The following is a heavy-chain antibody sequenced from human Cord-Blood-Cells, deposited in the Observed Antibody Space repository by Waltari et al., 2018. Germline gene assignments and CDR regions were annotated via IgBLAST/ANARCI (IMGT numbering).Heavy chain of an antibody. D-gene: IGHD4-17*01. V-gene: IGHV3-48*02. CDR3: ARDNGYGDYVFAFDI. Sequence: EVQLVESGGGLVQPGGSLRLSCVASGFTCSSYSMNWGRQAPGKGLEWVSYSSSSSGTIYYADSVKGRFTISRDNAKNSLYLQMNSLRDEDTAVYYCARDNGYGDYVFAFDIWGQGTMVTVSS. CDR2: SSSSSGTI. CDR1: GFTCSSYS. J-gene: IGHJ3*02.